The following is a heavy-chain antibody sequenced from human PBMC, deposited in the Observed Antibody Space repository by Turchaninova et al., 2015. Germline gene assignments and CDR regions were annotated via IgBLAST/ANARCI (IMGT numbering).Heavy chain of an antibody. J-gene: IGHJ3*02. CDR1: VFSLSSVFY. CDR2: IYQSGRT. CDR3: ARLLTRIDI. D-gene: IGHD4/OR15-4a*01. Sequence: QVQLPESGPGLLNPSEPLSLPFPVSVFSLSSVFYWGWIRQPPGEGVEWIGIIYQSGRTNKNPALQSRVAISVDTSKNQFSLKLSSVTAADTAMYYCARLLTRIDIWGQGTMVTVSS. V-gene: IGHV4-38-2*01.